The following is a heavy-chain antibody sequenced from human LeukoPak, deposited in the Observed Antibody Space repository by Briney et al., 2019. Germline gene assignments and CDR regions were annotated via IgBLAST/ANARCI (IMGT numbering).Heavy chain of an antibody. Sequence: SVKVSCKASGGTSSSYAISWVRQAPGQGLEWMGGIIPIFGTANYAQKFQGRVTITADESTSTAYMELSSLRSEDTAVYYCARGRIVAIYFDYWGQGTLVTVSS. CDR2: IIPIFGTA. D-gene: IGHD5-12*01. CDR3: ARGRIVAIYFDY. V-gene: IGHV1-69*13. J-gene: IGHJ4*02. CDR1: GGTSSSYA.